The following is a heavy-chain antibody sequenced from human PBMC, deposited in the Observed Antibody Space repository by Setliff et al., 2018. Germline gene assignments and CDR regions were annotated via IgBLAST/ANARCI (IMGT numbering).Heavy chain of an antibody. CDR2: ISAYNGNT. V-gene: IGHV1-18*01. J-gene: IGHJ3*02. Sequence: GASVKVSCKASGYTFISYGISWVRQAPGQGLEWMGWISAYNGNTNYAQKLQGRVTMTTDTSTSTAYVELRSLRSDDTAVYYCARVLFHCSSTSCYLDAFDIWGQGTMVTVSS. CDR3: ARVLFHCSSTSCYLDAFDI. CDR1: GYTFISYG. D-gene: IGHD2-2*01.